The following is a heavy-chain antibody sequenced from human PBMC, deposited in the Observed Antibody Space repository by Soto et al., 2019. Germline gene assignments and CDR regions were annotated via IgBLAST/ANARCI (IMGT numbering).Heavy chain of an antibody. D-gene: IGHD1-1*01. CDR2: IIHIFDTA. V-gene: IGHV1-69*01. CDR3: ARNGTLTGYSYGMDV. J-gene: IGHJ6*02. CDR1: GGTFSDST. Sequence: QVQLVQSGAELRKPGSPVQVSCKASGGTFSDSTINWVRQAPGQRLEWMGGIIHIFDTANYAEKFQGRVTITADESTSTSFMEVSSRRSEDTAVYYFARNGTLTGYSYGMDVWGQGTMVTVSS.